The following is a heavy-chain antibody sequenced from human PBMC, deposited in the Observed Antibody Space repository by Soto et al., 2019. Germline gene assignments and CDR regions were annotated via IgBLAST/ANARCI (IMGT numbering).Heavy chain of an antibody. Sequence: QVQLVQSGAEVKKPGSSVTVSCKASGGTFGNSAISWVRQAPGQGLEWMGGVIPIFPPPDYAQKFQGRVTITGDESKSTAYMALTSLRSEDTAVYSCARDKDRQQLGGNYYYGIDVWGQGTTVTVSS. D-gene: IGHD3-3*02. CDR1: GGTFGNSA. CDR2: VIPIFPPP. CDR3: ARDKDRQQLGGNYYYGIDV. J-gene: IGHJ6*02. V-gene: IGHV1-69*12.